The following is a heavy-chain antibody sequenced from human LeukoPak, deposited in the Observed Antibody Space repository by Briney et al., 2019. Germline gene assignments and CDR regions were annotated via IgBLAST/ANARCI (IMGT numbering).Heavy chain of an antibody. J-gene: IGHJ4*02. CDR1: GGSISSGSYY. D-gene: IGHD3-3*01. CDR3: ASNFWSGVPADY. CDR2: IYTSGST. Sequence: SLTLSLTCTVAGGSISSGSYYWSWIRQPAGKGLEWIGRIYTSGSTNYNPSLKSRVTISVDTSKNQFSLKLSSVTAADTAVYYCASNFWSGVPADYWAQGTLVTVSS. V-gene: IGHV4-61*02.